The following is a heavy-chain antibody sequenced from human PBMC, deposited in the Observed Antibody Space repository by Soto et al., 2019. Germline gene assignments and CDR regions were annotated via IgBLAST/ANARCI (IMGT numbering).Heavy chain of an antibody. V-gene: IGHV3-23*01. CDR3: AKDGIRGIHFDN. Sequence: GGSLRLSCVASGRTFSGYPMSSVRQAPGKGLPWVSSISVDAGTTYYADSVKGRFTISRDNSKNTLYLQTNSLRAEDTAVYYCAKDGIRGIHFDNWGQGTLVTVSS. CDR1: GRTFSGYP. CDR2: ISVDAGTT. J-gene: IGHJ4*02.